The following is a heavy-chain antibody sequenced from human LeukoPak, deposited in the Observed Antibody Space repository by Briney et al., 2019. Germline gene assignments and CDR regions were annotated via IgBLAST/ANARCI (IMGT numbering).Heavy chain of an antibody. V-gene: IGHV4-38-2*01. CDR2: IYHSGST. CDR3: ARSYDSSGYYYGGLDY. J-gene: IGHJ4*02. CDR1: GYSISSGYY. Sequence: SETLSLTCAVSGYSISSGYYWGWIRQPPGKGLEWIGSIYHSGSTYCNPSLKSRVTISVDTSKNQFSLKLSSVTAADTAVYYCARSYDSSGYYYGGLDYWGQGTLVTVSS. D-gene: IGHD3-22*01.